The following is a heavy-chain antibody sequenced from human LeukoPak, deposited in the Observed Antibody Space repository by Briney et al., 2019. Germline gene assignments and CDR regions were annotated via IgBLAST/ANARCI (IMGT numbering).Heavy chain of an antibody. V-gene: IGHV4-39*07. J-gene: IGHJ4*02. D-gene: IGHD6-13*01. CDR2: IYYSGST. CDR1: GGSISSSSYY. Sequence: SETLSLTCTVSGGSISSSSYYWGWIRQPPGKGLEWIGSIYYSGSTYYNPSLKSRVTISVDTSKNQFSLKLSSVTAADTAVYYCARDRLEAAVGDWGQGTLVTVSS. CDR3: ARDRLEAAVGD.